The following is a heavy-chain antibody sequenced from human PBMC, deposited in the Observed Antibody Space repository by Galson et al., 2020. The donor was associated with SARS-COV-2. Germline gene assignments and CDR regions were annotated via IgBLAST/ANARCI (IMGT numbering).Heavy chain of an antibody. CDR3: ARGRQDRVIFTQSYYLDV. CDR1: GYTFTNYD. J-gene: IGHJ6*03. V-gene: IGHV1-8*03. CDR2: MNPTSGNT. D-gene: IGHD3-3*01. Sequence: ASAKVSCKASGYTFTNYDINWVRQATGQGLEWMGWMNPTSGNTCFAQKFQGRVTITSDTSINTAYMELSSLRSEDTAVYYCARGRQDRVIFTQSYYLDVWGKGTTVTISS.